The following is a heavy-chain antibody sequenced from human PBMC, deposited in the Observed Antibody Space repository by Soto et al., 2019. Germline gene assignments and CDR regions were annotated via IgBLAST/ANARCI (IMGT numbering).Heavy chain of an antibody. D-gene: IGHD4-17*01. CDR2: IYGDDDK. Sequence: QITLKESGPTLVKPTQTLTLTCTFSGFSLSTSGVGVGWIRQPPGKALEWLALIYGDDDKRYSPSLKCRLTITKDISQNQVVLTMTNMDPVDTATYYCVHRLYGGNPVTHWGQGTLVTVSS. V-gene: IGHV2-5*02. J-gene: IGHJ4*02. CDR1: GFSLSTSGVG. CDR3: VHRLYGGNPVTH.